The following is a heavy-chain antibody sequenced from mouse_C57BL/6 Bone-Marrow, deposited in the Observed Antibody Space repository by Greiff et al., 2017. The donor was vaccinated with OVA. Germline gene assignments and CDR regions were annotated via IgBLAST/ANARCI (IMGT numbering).Heavy chain of an antibody. CDR3: ARQDDYGAMDY. CDR2: ISSGGSYT. D-gene: IGHD2-4*01. CDR1: GFTFSSYG. V-gene: IGHV5-6*01. Sequence: EVKLMESGGDLVKPGGSLKLSCAASGFTFSSYGMSWVRQTPDKRLEWVATISSGGSYTYYPDSVKGRFTISRDHAKNPLYLQMSSLKSEDTAMYYCARQDDYGAMDYWGQGTSVTVSS. J-gene: IGHJ4*01.